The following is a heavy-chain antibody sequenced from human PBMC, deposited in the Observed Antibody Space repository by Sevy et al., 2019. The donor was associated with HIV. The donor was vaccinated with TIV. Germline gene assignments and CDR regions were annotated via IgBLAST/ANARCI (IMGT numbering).Heavy chain of an antibody. V-gene: IGHV3-20*04. CDR3: ARDPFYKVYGDYSDY. J-gene: IGHJ4*02. D-gene: IGHD4-17*01. CDR1: GFTFDDYG. Sequence: GGSLRLSCAASGFTFDDYGMSWVRQVPGKGLEWVSGINWNGGRTDYADSVKGRFTISRDNAKNSLYLQMSSLRAEDTALYYCARDPFYKVYGDYSDYWGQGTLVTVSS. CDR2: INWNGGRT.